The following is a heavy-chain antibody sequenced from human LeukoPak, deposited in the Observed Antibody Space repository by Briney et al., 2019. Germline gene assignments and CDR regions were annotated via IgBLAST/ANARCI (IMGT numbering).Heavy chain of an antibody. V-gene: IGHV3-23*01. CDR1: GFTFSTYA. CDR2: ISGSGGTT. Sequence: PGGSLRLSCGASGFTFSTYARSWIRQAPGKGLEWVSAISGSGGTTYYVDSVKGRFTISRDNSKNTLYLQMNSLRVEDTAVYYCAKWRVVGATKWDAYWGQGTLVTVSS. D-gene: IGHD1-26*01. J-gene: IGHJ4*02. CDR3: AKWRVVGATKWDAY.